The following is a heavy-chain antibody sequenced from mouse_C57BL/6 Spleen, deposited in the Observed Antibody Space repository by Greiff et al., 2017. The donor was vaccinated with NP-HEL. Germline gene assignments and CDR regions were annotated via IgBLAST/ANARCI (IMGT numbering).Heavy chain of an antibody. CDR1: GYTFTSYG. J-gene: IGHJ4*01. CDR3: ARGDYVLYYYAMDY. CDR2: IYPRSGNT. D-gene: IGHD2-4*01. V-gene: IGHV1-81*01. Sequence: VQLQQSGAELARPGASVKLSCKASGYTFTSYGISWVKQRTGQGLEWIGEIYPRSGNTYYNEKFKGKATLTADKSSSTAYMELRSLTSEDSAVYFCARGDYVLYYYAMDYWGQGTSVTVSS.